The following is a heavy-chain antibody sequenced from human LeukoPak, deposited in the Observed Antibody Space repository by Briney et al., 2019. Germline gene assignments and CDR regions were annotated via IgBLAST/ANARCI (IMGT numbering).Heavy chain of an antibody. CDR2: ISSSSSYI. D-gene: IGHD3-22*01. V-gene: IGHV3-21*01. CDR3: ARDLPVYYYDSSGYP. CDR1: GFTFSSYS. Sequence: GGSLRLSCAASGFTFSSYSMNWVRQAPGKGLEWVSSISSSSSYIYYADSVKGRFTISRDNAKNSLYLQMNSLRAEDAAVYYGARDLPVYYYDSSGYPWGQGTLVTVSS. J-gene: IGHJ5*02.